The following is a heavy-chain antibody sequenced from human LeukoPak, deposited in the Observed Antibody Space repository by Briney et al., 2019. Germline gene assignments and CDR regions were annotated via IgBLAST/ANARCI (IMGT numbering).Heavy chain of an antibody. V-gene: IGHV4-34*01. J-gene: IGHJ4*02. CDR1: GRSFSGYY. D-gene: IGHD6-19*01. CDR3: ARGRDSSGHEIDY. CDR2: INHSGST. Sequence: PSETLSLTCAVYGRSFSGYYWSWIRQPPGKGLEWIGEINHSGSTNYNPSLKSRVTISVDTSKNQFSLKLSSVTAADTAVYYCARGRDSSGHEIDYWGQGTLVTVSS.